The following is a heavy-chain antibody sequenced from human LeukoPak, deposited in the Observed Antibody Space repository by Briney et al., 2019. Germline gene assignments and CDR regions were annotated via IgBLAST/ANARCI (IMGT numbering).Heavy chain of an antibody. CDR1: GGSISNNGYY. V-gene: IGHV4-39*07. CDR3: ARDRTGYSSFDY. D-gene: IGHD6-19*01. J-gene: IGHJ4*02. CDR2: IYYSGST. Sequence: SETLSLTCTVSGGSISNNGYYWGWIRQPPGKGLEWIGSIYYSGSTYYNPSLKSRVTISVDTSKHQFSLNLSSVTAADTAVYYCARDRTGYSSFDYWGQGTLVTVSS.